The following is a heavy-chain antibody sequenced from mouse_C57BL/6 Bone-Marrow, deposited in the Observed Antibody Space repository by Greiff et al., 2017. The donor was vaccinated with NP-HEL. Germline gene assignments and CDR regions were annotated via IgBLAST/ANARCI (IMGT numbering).Heavy chain of an antibody. V-gene: IGHV5-12*01. Sequence: EVMLVESGGGLVQPGGSLKLSCAASGFTFSDYYMYWVRQTPEKRLEWVAYISNGGGSTYYPDTVKGRFTISRDNAKNTLYLQMSRLKSEDTSMYYCARHGPYPQGWYFDYWGQGTTLTVSS. D-gene: IGHD2-10*01. CDR2: ISNGGGST. CDR3: ARHGPYPQGWYFDY. CDR1: GFTFSDYY. J-gene: IGHJ2*01.